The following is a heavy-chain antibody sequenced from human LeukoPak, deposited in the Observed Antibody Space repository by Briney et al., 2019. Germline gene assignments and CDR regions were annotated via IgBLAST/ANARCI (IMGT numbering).Heavy chain of an antibody. J-gene: IGHJ4*02. CDR3: ASAEQRSIVPAAFDY. V-gene: IGHV3-48*03. CDR1: GFTFSSYE. D-gene: IGHD2-2*01. Sequence: PGGSLRLSCAASGFTFSSYEMNWVRQAPGKGLEWVSYVSSSGSTIYYADSVKGRFTISRDNAKNSLYLQMNSLRAEDTAVYYCASAEQRSIVPAAFDYWGQGTLVTVSS. CDR2: VSSSGSTI.